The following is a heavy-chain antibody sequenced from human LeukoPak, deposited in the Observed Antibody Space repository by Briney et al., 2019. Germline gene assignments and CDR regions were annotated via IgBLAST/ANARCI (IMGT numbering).Heavy chain of an antibody. V-gene: IGHV5-51*01. Sequence: GESLKISCKGSGYSFTNHWIGWVRQMPGKGLEWMGIIYLGDSDTRYSPSFQGQVTISADKSITTAYLQWSSLKASDTAMYYCARVPFGDYAPDYWGQGTLVTVSS. CDR2: IYLGDSDT. D-gene: IGHD4-17*01. CDR1: GYSFTNHW. J-gene: IGHJ4*02. CDR3: ARVPFGDYAPDY.